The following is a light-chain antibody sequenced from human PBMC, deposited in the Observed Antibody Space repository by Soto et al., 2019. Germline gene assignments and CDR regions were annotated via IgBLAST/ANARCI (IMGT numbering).Light chain of an antibody. V-gene: IGKV3-20*01. J-gene: IGKJ4*01. CDR1: QSVSGSY. CDR2: GAS. Sequence: IVLTQSPGTLSFSPGERATLSCRASQSVSGSYLAWYQQKPGQAPRLLIYGASSRATAIPDRFSGGGSGTDFTLTISRLEPEDFAVYYCQQYGRLLTFGGGTKVDIK. CDR3: QQYGRLLT.